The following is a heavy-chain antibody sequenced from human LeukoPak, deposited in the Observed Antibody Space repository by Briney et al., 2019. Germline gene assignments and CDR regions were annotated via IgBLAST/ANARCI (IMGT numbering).Heavy chain of an antibody. CDR3: AAVIDY. CDR2: ISNSGSTK. J-gene: IGHJ4*02. Sequence: GGSLRLSCAASGFTFSSYEMNWIRQAPGKGLEWISYISNSGSTKYYADSVKGRFTISRDNAKNSVFLQMNSLRAEDAAVYYCAAVIDYWGQGTLVTVSS. CDR1: GFTFSSYE. V-gene: IGHV3-48*03.